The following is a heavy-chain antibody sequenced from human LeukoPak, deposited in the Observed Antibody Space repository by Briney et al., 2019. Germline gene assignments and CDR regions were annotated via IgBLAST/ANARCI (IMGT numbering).Heavy chain of an antibody. V-gene: IGHV3-23*01. J-gene: IGHJ3*02. CDR1: GFTFSSYA. CDR3: AKSRFGELAPDI. CDR2: ISGSGGST. D-gene: IGHD3-10*01. Sequence: GGSLRLPCAASGFTFSSYAMSWVRQAPGKGLEWVSAISGSGGSTYYADSVKGRFTISRDNSKNTLYLQMNSLRAEDTAVYYCAKSRFGELAPDIWGQGTMVTVSS.